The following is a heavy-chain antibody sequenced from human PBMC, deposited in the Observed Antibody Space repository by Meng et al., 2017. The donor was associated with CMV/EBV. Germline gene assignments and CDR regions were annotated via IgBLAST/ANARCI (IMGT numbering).Heavy chain of an antibody. J-gene: IGHJ6*02. CDR2: IYSGGSST. D-gene: IGHD2-2*01. CDR1: GFTFSSYA. CDR3: AYQRRTYYYYGMDV. Sequence: GESLKISCAASGFTFSSYAMSWVRQAPGKGLEWVPVIYSGGSSTYYADSVKGRFTISRDNSKNTLYLQMNSLRAEDTAVYYCAYQRRTYYYYGMDVWGQGTTVTVSS. V-gene: IGHV3-23*03.